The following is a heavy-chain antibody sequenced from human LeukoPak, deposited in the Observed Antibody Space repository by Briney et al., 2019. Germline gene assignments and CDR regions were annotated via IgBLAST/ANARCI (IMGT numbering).Heavy chain of an antibody. CDR2: IYPGDSDT. D-gene: IGHD3-3*01. J-gene: IGHJ5*02. V-gene: IGHV5-51*01. CDR1: GYRFTSYW. Sequence: GESLKISFKGSGYRFTSYWIGWVRQMPGKGLEWMGIIYPGDSDTRYSPSFQGQVTISADKSISTAYLQWSSLKASDTAMYYCARRALGFSTPFDPWGQGTLVTVSS. CDR3: ARRALGFSTPFDP.